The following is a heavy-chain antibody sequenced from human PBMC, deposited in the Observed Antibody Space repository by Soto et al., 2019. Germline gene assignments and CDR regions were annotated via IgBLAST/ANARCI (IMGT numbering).Heavy chain of an antibody. CDR1: GYTFTGYY. V-gene: IGHV1-2*04. Sequence: GASVKVSCKASGYTFTGYYMHWVRQAPGQGLEWMGWINPNSGGTNYAQKFQGWVTMTRDTSISTAYMELSRLRSDDTAVYYCARGLWSGYPYYYYMDVWGKGTTVTVSS. J-gene: IGHJ6*03. CDR3: ARGLWSGYPYYYYMDV. D-gene: IGHD3-3*01. CDR2: INPNSGGT.